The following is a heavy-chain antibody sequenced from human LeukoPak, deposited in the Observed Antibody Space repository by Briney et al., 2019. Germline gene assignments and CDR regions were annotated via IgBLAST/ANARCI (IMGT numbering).Heavy chain of an antibody. V-gene: IGHV3-33*06. J-gene: IGHJ6*03. CDR1: GFTFGSYG. D-gene: IGHD3-3*01. Sequence: GGSLRLSCAASGFTFGSYGMHWVRQAPGKGLEWVALIWDDGSNKYYADSVKGRFTISRDTSKNTLYLQMTSLRAEDTAVYYCAKDLRRAISGVVIPVYYYYMDVWGKGTTVTVSS. CDR3: AKDLRRAISGVVIPVYYYYMDV. CDR2: IWDDGSNK.